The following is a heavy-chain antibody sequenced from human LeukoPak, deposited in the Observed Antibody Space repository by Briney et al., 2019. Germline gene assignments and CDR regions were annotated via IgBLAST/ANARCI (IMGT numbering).Heavy chain of an antibody. CDR3: AKDRCSSTSCYHYYYYGMDV. CDR1: GYTFTGYY. V-gene: IGHV3-30*18. Sequence: SCKASGYTFTGYYMHWVRQAPGKGLEWVAVISYDGSNKYYADSVKGRFTISRDNSKNTLYLQMNSLRAEDTAVYYCAKDRCSSTSCYHYYYYGMDVWGQGTTVTVSS. J-gene: IGHJ6*02. CDR2: ISYDGSNK. D-gene: IGHD2-2*01.